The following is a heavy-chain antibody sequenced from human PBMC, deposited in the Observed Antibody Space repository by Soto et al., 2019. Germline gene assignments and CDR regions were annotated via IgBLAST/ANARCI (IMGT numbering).Heavy chain of an antibody. CDR3: AKDLTVGAGHPIDAFDI. D-gene: IGHD1-26*01. Sequence: EVQLLESGGGLVQPGGSLRLSCAASGFAFSSYAMSWVRQAPGKGLEWVSTVTASGGSTYYADSVKGRFTISRDNSKNTLYLQMNSLRAEDTAVYYGAKDLTVGAGHPIDAFDIWGLGTKVTVSS. V-gene: IGHV3-23*01. J-gene: IGHJ3*02. CDR2: VTASGGST. CDR1: GFAFSSYA.